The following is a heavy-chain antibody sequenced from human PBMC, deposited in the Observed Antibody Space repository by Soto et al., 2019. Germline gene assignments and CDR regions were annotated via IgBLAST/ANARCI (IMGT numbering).Heavy chain of an antibody. CDR1: GFTFNTYG. CDR2: IWYDGSNK. J-gene: IGHJ6*02. CDR3: YGDPNAVMDV. D-gene: IGHD4-17*01. Sequence: PGGSLRLSCTTSGFTFNTYGMHWVRQAPGKGLEWVAIIWYDGSNKYYADSVKGRFTISRDNSKNTLYLQMNSLRAEDTAVYYCYGDPNAVMDVWGPGTTVTVSS. V-gene: IGHV3-33*08.